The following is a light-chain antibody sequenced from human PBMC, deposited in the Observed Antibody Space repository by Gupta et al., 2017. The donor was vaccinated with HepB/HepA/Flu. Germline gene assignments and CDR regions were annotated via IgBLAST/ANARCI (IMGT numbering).Light chain of an antibody. Sequence: QSVLTQPPSVSGAPGQKVTITCTGSNSNIVAGYDVHWYQQLPGTAPKLLIFGYSHRPSGVPDRFSGSKSDTSASLAITGLQAEDEADDDCQSYDSSLSADVFGLGIKVTVL. CDR2: GYS. CDR3: QSYDSSLSADV. V-gene: IGLV1-40*01. CDR1: NSNIVAGYD. J-gene: IGLJ1*01.